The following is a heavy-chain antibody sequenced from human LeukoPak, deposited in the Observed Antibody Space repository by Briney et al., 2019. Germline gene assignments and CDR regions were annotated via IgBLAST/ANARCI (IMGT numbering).Heavy chain of an antibody. J-gene: IGHJ4*02. CDR1: GFTFSNYW. Sequence: PGGSLRLSCEGSGFTFSNYWKGWVRQAPGKGLQWVANIKTDGSEKYYVDSVKGRFTVSRDNFKNTLDLQMQSLRVEDTAVYYCAKDRSMMTFGGIITSDWGQGTLASVSS. D-gene: IGHD3-16*01. CDR2: IKTDGSEK. CDR3: AKDRSMMTFGGIITSD. V-gene: IGHV3-7*01.